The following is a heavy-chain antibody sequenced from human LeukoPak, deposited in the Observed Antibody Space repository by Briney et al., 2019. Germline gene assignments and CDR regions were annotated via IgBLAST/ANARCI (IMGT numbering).Heavy chain of an antibody. V-gene: IGHV3-23*01. J-gene: IGHJ3*02. CDR2: ISAGGGST. D-gene: IGHD2-15*01. Sequence: PGGSLSLSCAASGFTFSIYAMGWLGPGPGKGLEGVLAISAGGGSTYYADPGKGRFTISRDNPKNTLYLQMNSLRAEDTAVYYCARACSDGSCYLAAFDIWGQGTMVTVSS. CDR3: ARACSDGSCYLAAFDI. CDR1: GFTFSIYA.